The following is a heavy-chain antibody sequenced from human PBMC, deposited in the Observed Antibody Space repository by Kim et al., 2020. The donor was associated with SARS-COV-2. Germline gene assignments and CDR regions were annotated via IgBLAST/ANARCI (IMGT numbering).Heavy chain of an antibody. CDR2: IWYDGSNK. V-gene: IGHV3-33*06. CDR1: GFTFSSYG. Sequence: GGSLRLSCAASGFTFSSYGMHWVRQAPGKGLEWVAVIWYDGSNKYYADSVKGRFTISRDNSKNTLYLQMNSLRAEDTAVYYCAKDRGSSSYYYYGMDVWGQGTTVTVSS. J-gene: IGHJ6*02. D-gene: IGHD6-13*01. CDR3: AKDRGSSSYYYYGMDV.